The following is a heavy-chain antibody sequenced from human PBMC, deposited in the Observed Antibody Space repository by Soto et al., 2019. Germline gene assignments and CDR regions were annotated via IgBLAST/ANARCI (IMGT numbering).Heavy chain of an antibody. CDR3: ARATGSSTPPNYFDY. CDR2: ISAYNGNT. V-gene: IGHV1-18*01. CDR1: GYTFTSYG. J-gene: IGHJ4*02. Sequence: ASVKVSCKVSGYTFTSYGISWVRQAPGQGLEWMGWISAYNGNTNDAQKLQGRVTMTTDTSTSTAYMELRSLRSDDTAVYYCARATGSSTPPNYFDYWGQGTLVTVSS. D-gene: IGHD6-6*01.